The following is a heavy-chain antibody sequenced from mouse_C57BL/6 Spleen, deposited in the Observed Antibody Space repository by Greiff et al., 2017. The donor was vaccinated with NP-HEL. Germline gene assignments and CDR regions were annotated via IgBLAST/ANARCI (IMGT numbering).Heavy chain of an antibody. J-gene: IGHJ3*01. Sequence: EVKLMESGAELVKPGASVKLSCTASGFNIKDYYMHWVKQRTEQGLEWIGRIDPEDGETKYAPKFQGMATITADTSSNTAYLQLSSLTSEDTAVYYCAAYYYGSSPFAYWGQGTLVTVSA. CDR2: IDPEDGET. V-gene: IGHV14-2*01. CDR3: AAYYYGSSPFAY. CDR1: GFNIKDYY. D-gene: IGHD1-1*01.